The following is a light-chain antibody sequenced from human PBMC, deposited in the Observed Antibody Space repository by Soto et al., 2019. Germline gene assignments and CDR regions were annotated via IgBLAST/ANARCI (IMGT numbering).Light chain of an antibody. J-gene: IGLJ1*01. V-gene: IGLV2-14*01. CDR3: SSYTSSRLYL. CDR2: NVS. Sequence: QSALTQPASVSGSPGQSITISCTGTSSDVGGYSYVSWYQQHLGKAPKLMVYNVSKRPSRVSNRLSGSKSGNPASLTISGLQAADQPAYYCSSYTSSRLYLFGTGTKLTVL. CDR1: SSDVGGYSY.